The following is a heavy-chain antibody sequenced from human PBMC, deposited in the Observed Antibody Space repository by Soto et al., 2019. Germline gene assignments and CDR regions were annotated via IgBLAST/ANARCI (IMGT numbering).Heavy chain of an antibody. V-gene: IGHV3-49*04. J-gene: IGHJ4*02. CDR2: IRSRSYAGTT. D-gene: IGHD3-22*01. CDR1: GFNFDDYA. Sequence: TGGSLRLSCARSGFNFDDYAMSWVRQAPGRGLEWVGYIRSRSYAGTTAYAASVEGRFIISRDDTRSIAYLQMHGLRIEDTAVYYCTRDRFHDNSAQPFDYWGQGTLVTVSS. CDR3: TRDRFHDNSAQPFDY.